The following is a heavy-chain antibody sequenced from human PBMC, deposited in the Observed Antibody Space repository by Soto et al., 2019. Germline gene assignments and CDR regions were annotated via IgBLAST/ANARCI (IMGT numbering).Heavy chain of an antibody. Sequence: QVQIQQWGAGLLKPSETLSLTCAVYGGSFSGHYWSWIRQPPGKGLEWIGEINHSGSTNYNPSLMSRVTISVDSFKKQFSLKLSSVTAADTAVYYCARVSGANYDFWSGYSGFAYYGMDFWGQGTTVTVSS. CDR3: ARVSGANYDFWSGYSGFAYYGMDF. V-gene: IGHV4-34*01. CDR2: INHSGST. CDR1: GGSFSGHY. D-gene: IGHD3-3*01. J-gene: IGHJ6*02.